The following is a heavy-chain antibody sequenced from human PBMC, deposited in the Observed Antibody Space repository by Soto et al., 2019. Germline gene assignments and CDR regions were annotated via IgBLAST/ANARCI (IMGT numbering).Heavy chain of an antibody. V-gene: IGHV1-18*01. CDR3: ARIDCSGGSCWGMDV. Sequence: QVQLVQSGAEVKKPGASVKVSCKASGYTFTTYGISWVRQAPGQGLEWMGWISAYNGNTNYAQKLQGRVTVTTDISTSTAYMELRSLRSDDTAVYYWARIDCSGGSCWGMDVWGQGPTVTVSS. CDR1: GYTFTTYG. J-gene: IGHJ6*02. CDR2: ISAYNGNT. D-gene: IGHD2-15*01.